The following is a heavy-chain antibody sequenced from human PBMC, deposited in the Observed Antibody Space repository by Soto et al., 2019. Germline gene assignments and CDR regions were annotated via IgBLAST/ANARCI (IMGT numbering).Heavy chain of an antibody. CDR1: GFTFSNYV. CDR3: TRDGGGDFWRFDN. V-gene: IGHV3-33*01. Sequence: QVHLVESGGGVVQPERSLTLSCEASGFTFSNYVMNWVRQAPGKGLEWVAIILSDGGKKLSADSVKGRFTISRDNSKNTVYVQMNTVRAEDTALYYCTRDGGGDFWRFDNWGQGALVTVSS. CDR2: ILSDGGKK. J-gene: IGHJ4*02. D-gene: IGHD3-3*01.